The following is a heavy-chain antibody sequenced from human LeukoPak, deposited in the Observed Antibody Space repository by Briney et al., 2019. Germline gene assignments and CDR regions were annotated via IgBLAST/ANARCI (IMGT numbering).Heavy chain of an antibody. J-gene: IGHJ4*02. CDR1: GGSFSGYY. D-gene: IGHD3/OR15-3a*01. CDR3: ARGSGLFDY. CDR2: INHSGST. Sequence: SETLSLTCAVYGGSFSGYYWSWIRQPPGKGLEWIGEINHSGSTNYNPSLKSRVTISVDTSKNQFSLKLSSATAADTAVYYCARGSGLFDYWGQGTLVTVSS. V-gene: IGHV4-34*01.